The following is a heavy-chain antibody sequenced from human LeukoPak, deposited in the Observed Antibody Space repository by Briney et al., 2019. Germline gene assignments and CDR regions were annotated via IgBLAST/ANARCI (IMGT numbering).Heavy chain of an antibody. CDR2: INPNSGGT. Sequence: GASVKVSCKASGYTFTGYYMHWVRQAPGQGLEWMGWINPNSGGTNYAQKFQGRVTMTRDTSISTAYMELSRLRSDDTAVYYCAREQTVRYCSGGSCYENDYWAQGTLVTVSS. CDR1: GYTFTGYY. J-gene: IGHJ4*02. D-gene: IGHD2-15*01. CDR3: AREQTVRYCSGGSCYENDY. V-gene: IGHV1-2*02.